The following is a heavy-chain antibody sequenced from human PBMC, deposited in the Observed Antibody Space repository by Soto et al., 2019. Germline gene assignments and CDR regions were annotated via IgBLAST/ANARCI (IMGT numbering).Heavy chain of an antibody. J-gene: IGHJ4*02. V-gene: IGHV4-59*01. CDR3: ASYIEGGGGRGY. CDR2: THGSGIT. D-gene: IGHD1-26*01. CDR1: GGSITGYH. Sequence: QVQLQESGPGLVEPSETLSLTCTVSGGSITGYHWSWIRQPPGKGLEWIGYTHGSGITNYNPSLQSRVTISVDTSKNHFSLKLSSVTASDTAVYYCASYIEGGGGRGYWGQGHLLTVSS.